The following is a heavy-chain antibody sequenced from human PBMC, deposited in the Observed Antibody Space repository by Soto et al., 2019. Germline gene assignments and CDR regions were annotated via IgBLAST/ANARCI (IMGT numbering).Heavy chain of an antibody. CDR1: GYPFTDKY. D-gene: IGHD6-13*01. CDR2: MNPNSGAT. CDR3: AREYSSSWFDY. J-gene: IGHJ4*02. Sequence: QVQLVQSGAEVKKSGAPVKVSCKTSGYPFTDKYIRWVRQAPGQGLEWMGWMNPNSGATKFAQKFQDWVTMTRDTSISTAYMELRGLRSDDTALYYCAREYSSSWFDYWGQVTLVTVSS. V-gene: IGHV1-2*04.